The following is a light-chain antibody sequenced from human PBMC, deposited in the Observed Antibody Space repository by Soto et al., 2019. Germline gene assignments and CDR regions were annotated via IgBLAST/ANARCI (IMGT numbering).Light chain of an antibody. Sequence: QSVLTQPRSVSGSPGQSVTISCTGTSSDVGGYNYVSWYQQHPGKAPKLMIYDVSKRPSGVSDRFSGSKSGNTASLTISGLQAEDEADYYCCSYAGSSPYVFGAGTKVTVL. CDR3: CSYAGSSPYV. CDR1: SSDVGGYNY. V-gene: IGLV2-11*01. J-gene: IGLJ1*01. CDR2: DVS.